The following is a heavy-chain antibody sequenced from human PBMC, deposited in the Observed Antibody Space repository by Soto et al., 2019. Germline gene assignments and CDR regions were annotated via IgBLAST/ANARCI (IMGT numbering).Heavy chain of an antibody. V-gene: IGHV4-4*02. Sequence: SETLSLTCAVSGVSINSSNWGNWVRQPPGKGLEWIGEVYHTGTTNYNPSLKSRVTISVDKSKNHFSLRLSSVTAADTAVYYCARGGLLDWFDPWGQGTLVTVSS. CDR3: ARGGLLDWFDP. CDR2: VYHTGTT. CDR1: GVSINSSNW. J-gene: IGHJ5*02. D-gene: IGHD2-8*02.